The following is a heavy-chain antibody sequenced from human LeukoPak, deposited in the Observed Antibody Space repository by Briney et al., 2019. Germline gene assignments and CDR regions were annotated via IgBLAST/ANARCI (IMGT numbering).Heavy chain of an antibody. D-gene: IGHD5-18*01. J-gene: IGHJ4*02. Sequence: SETLSLTCTVSGGSVSSGSYYWSWIRQSPGKGLEWIGYIYYSGSTNYNPSLKSRVTISIDTSRNQFSLRLNSMTAADTAVYYCARVLRAASWRSYDYWGQGSLVTVSS. CDR2: IYYSGST. CDR1: GGSVSSGSYY. CDR3: ARVLRAASWRSYDY. V-gene: IGHV4-61*01.